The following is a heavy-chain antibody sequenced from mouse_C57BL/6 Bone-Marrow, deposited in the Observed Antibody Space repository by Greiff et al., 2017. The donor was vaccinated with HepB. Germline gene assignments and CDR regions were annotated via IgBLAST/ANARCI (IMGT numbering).Heavy chain of an antibody. V-gene: IGHV1-64*01. D-gene: IGHD1-1*01. J-gene: IGHJ4*01. CDR2: IHPNSGST. CDR1: GYTFTSYW. CDR3: ASTVVPYAMDY. Sequence: QVQLQQPGAELVKPGASVKLSCKASGYTFTSYWMHWVKQRPEQGLEWIGMIHPNSGSTNYNEKFKSKATLTVDKSSSTAYMQLSSLTSEDSAVYYCASTVVPYAMDYWGQGTSVTVSS.